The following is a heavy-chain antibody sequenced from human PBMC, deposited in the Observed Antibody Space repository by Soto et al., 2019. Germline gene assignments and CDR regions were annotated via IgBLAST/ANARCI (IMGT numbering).Heavy chain of an antibody. Sequence: ASVKVSCKASGYTFTSYAMHWVRQAPGQRLEWMGWINAGNGNTKYSQKFQGRVTITRDTSASTAYMELNSLRDEDTAVHYCARAPYDSGSSYYFDSWGQGTLVTVSS. CDR2: INAGNGNT. CDR3: ARAPYDSGSSYYFDS. V-gene: IGHV1-3*01. CDR1: GYTFTSYA. J-gene: IGHJ4*02. D-gene: IGHD3-10*01.